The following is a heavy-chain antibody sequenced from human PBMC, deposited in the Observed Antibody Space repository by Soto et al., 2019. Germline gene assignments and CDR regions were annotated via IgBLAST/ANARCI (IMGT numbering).Heavy chain of an antibody. CDR3: ARGPPARGYSYDTIIYYFDY. D-gene: IGHD5-18*01. CDR2: INAGNGNT. V-gene: IGHV1-3*01. J-gene: IGHJ4*02. CDR1: GYTFTSYA. Sequence: QVQLVQSGAEVKKPGASVKVSCKASGYTFTSYAMHWVRQAPGQRLEWMGWINAGNGNTKYSQKFQGRVTITRDTSASTAYMELSSLRSEDTAVYYCARGPPARGYSYDTIIYYFDYWGQGTLVTVSS.